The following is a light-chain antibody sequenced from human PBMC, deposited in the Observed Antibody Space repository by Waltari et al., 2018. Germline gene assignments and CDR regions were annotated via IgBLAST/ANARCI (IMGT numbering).Light chain of an antibody. Sequence: EIVMTQSPATLSVSPGERATLSCRASQSVRSNLAWYQQKPGQAPRLLLYGASTRATGIPARFSGSGSGTEFTLTISSMQSEDFAVYYCQQYNNWPPYTFGQGTKLEIK. CDR3: QQYNNWPPYT. V-gene: IGKV3-15*01. CDR2: GAS. J-gene: IGKJ2*01. CDR1: QSVRSN.